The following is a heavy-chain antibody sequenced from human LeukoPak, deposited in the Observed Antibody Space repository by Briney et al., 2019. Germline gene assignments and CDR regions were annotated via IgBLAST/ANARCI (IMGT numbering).Heavy chain of an antibody. CDR1: GGSFSGYY. CDR3: ARGPGKGDILTGYYWRGDYYGMDV. D-gene: IGHD3-9*01. Sequence: SETLSLTCAVYGGSFSGYYWSWIRQPPGKGLEWIGEINHSGSTNYNPSLKSRATISVDTSKNQFSLKLSSVTAADTAVYYCARGPGKGDILTGYYWRGDYYGMDVWGQGTTVTVSS. V-gene: IGHV4-34*01. CDR2: INHSGST. J-gene: IGHJ6*02.